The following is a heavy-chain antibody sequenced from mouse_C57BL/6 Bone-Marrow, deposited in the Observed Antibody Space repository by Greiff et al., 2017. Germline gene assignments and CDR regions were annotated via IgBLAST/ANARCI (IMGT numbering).Heavy chain of an antibody. D-gene: IGHD6-1*01. CDR2: IYPGDGDT. J-gene: IGHJ4*01. CDR3: ARCSYDYAMDY. Sequence: VKLMESGAELVKPGASVKISCKASGYAFSSYWMNWVKQRPGKGLEWIGQIYPGDGDTNYNGKFKGKATLTADKSSSTAYMQLSSLTSEDSAVYFCARCSYDYAMDYWGQGTSVTVSS. CDR1: GYAFSSYW. V-gene: IGHV1-80*01.